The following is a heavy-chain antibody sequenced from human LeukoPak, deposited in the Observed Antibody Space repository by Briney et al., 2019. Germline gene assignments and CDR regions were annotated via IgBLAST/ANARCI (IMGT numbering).Heavy chain of an antibody. Sequence: KSSETLSLTCSVSGDSVRNDFYYWGWIRQPPGKGLEWVACLSHAGNTWYYPSLESRLSISVDTSKNQFSLKFSSVTAADTALYWCARHNAPRRVGFDFWGQGILVTVSS. CDR3: ARHNAPRRVGFDF. CDR2: LSHAGNT. D-gene: IGHD2-2*01. J-gene: IGHJ4*02. CDR1: GDSVRNDFYY. V-gene: IGHV4-39*01.